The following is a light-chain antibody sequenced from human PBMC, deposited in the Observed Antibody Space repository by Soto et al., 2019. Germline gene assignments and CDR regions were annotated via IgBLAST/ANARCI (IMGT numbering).Light chain of an antibody. CDR3: CSYAGSSTSPYV. J-gene: IGLJ1*01. CDR2: EGS. V-gene: IGLV2-23*01. CDR1: SSDGGSYNL. Sequence: QSELNQGAAGSGSPGESIIFSCTGASSDGGSYNLVSWYQQHPGKPPKLMIYEGSKRPSGVSNRFSGSKSGNTASLTISGLQAEDEADYYCCSYAGSSTSPYVFGTGT.